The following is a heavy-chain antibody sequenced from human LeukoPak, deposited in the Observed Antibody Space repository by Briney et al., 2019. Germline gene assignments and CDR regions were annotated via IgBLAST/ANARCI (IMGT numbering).Heavy chain of an antibody. V-gene: IGHV3-23*01. CDR2: ISGSGGNT. Sequence: GGSLRLSCAASGFTLSSYAMTWVGQTPGKGLEWVSSISGSGGNTYYADSVKGRFTISRDNSKNTLYLQMNSLRAEDTAVYYCAKEGGYSYGYGQYYFDYWGHGTLVTVSS. CDR1: GFTLSSYA. CDR3: AKEGGYSYGYGQYYFDY. D-gene: IGHD5-18*01. J-gene: IGHJ4*01.